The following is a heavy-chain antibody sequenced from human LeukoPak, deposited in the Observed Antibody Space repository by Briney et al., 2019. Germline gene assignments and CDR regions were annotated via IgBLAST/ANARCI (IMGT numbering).Heavy chain of an antibody. CDR1: GFTFCDYY. Sequence: PGGSLRLSCAASGFTFCDYYMSWICQAPGKGLEWVSYISGSSSYTNAADSVKGRFTISRDNAKNSLYLQMTSLRAEDTAVYFCARSSSGWTKFDYWGQGALVTVSS. V-gene: IGHV3-11*06. CDR3: ARSSSGWTKFDY. D-gene: IGHD6-19*01. CDR2: ISGSSSYT. J-gene: IGHJ4*02.